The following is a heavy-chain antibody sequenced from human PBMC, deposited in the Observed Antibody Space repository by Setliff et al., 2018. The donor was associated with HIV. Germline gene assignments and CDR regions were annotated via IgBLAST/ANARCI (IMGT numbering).Heavy chain of an antibody. D-gene: IGHD3-3*01. Sequence: ASVKVSCKASGYTFTGHYMHWVRQAPGQGLEWMGWINTNTGNPTYAQGFTGRFVFSLDTSGSTAYLQINSLKSKDTAMYYCARAGRLTYYNFWSGRGWFDPWGQGTLVTVSS. CDR1: GYTFTGHY. CDR3: ARAGRLTYYNFWSGRGWFDP. V-gene: IGHV7-4-1*02. CDR2: INTNTGNP. J-gene: IGHJ5*02.